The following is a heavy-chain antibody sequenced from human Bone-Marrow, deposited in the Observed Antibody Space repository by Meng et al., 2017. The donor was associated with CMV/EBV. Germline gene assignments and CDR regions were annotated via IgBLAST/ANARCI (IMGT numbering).Heavy chain of an antibody. J-gene: IGHJ5*02. CDR2: IKQDGSEK. CDR3: AKAGPHYDFWSGLGYNWFDP. V-gene: IGHV3-7*01. D-gene: IGHD3-3*01. CDR1: GFTFSSYW. Sequence: GGSLRLSCAASGFTFSSYWMSWVRQAPGKGLEWVANIKQDGSEKYYVDSVKGRFTISRDNAKNSLYLQMNSLRAEDTAVYYCAKAGPHYDFWSGLGYNWFDPWGQGTLVTVSS.